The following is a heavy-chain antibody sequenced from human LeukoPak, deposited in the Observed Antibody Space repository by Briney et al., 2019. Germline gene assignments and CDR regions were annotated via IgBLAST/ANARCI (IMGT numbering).Heavy chain of an antibody. J-gene: IGHJ4*02. CDR3: AREASYYDSSGYYC. Sequence: GASEKVSCKASGCTFSSYAISGVRQATGQWLEWMGGSIPIFGTANYAQKLQGRVTITADESTSTAYMELSSLRSEDTAVYYCAREASYYDSSGYYCWGQGTLVTVSS. CDR2: SIPIFGTA. D-gene: IGHD3-22*01. V-gene: IGHV1-69*13. CDR1: GCTFSSYA.